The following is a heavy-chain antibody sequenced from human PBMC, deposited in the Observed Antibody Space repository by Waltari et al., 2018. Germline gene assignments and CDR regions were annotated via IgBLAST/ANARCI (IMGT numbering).Heavy chain of an antibody. J-gene: IGHJ5*02. D-gene: IGHD2-2*01. V-gene: IGHV1-18*01. CDR2: ISAYNGNT. CDR3: ARVGDIVVVPAAIAYNWFDP. Sequence: SGAEVKKPGASVKVSCKASGYTFTSYGISWVRQAPGQGLEWMGWISAYNGNTNYAQKLQGRVTMTTDTSTSTAYMELRSLRSDDTAVYYCARVGDIVVVPAAIAYNWFDPWGQGTLVTVSS. CDR1: GYTFTSYG.